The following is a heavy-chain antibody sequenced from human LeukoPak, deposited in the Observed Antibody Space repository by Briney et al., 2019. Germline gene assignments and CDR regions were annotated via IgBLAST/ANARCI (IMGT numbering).Heavy chain of an antibody. CDR3: AKGARGAVAGTALDY. CDR2: ISWNSGSI. CDR1: GFTFDDYA. V-gene: IGHV3-9*01. J-gene: IGHJ4*02. D-gene: IGHD6-19*01. Sequence: PGGSLRLSCAASGFTFDDYAMHWVRQAPGKGLEWVSGISWNSGSIGYADSVKGRFTISRDNAKNSLYLQMNSLRAEDTALYYCAKGARGAVAGTALDYWGQGTLVTVSS.